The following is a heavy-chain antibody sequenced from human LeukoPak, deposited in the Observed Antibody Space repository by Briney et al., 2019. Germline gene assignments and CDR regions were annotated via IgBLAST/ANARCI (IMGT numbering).Heavy chain of an antibody. CDR2: ISDSSSYI. D-gene: IGHD2-15*01. Sequence: GGSLRLSCAAPGFTFSSYSMNWVRQAPGKGLEWVSSISDSSSYIYYADSVKGRFTISRDNAKNSLYLHMNSLRAEDTAVYYCAREGGWNLPTLVYWGQGTLVTVSS. CDR1: GFTFSSYS. CDR3: AREGGWNLPTLVY. J-gene: IGHJ4*02. V-gene: IGHV3-21*06.